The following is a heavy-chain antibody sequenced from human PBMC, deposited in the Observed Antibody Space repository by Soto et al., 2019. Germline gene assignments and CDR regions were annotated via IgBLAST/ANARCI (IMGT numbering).Heavy chain of an antibody. CDR3: AKGGRQWLVTSDFNY. V-gene: IGHV3-30*18. J-gene: IGHJ4*02. CDR2: VSHDGRNT. CDR1: GFTFSDYA. D-gene: IGHD6-19*01. Sequence: VQLVESGGGVVQPGRSLRLSCAASGFTFSDYAMHWVRQAPGKGLEWVAVVSHDGRNTHYADSVKGRFTIARDGSKNTVALEMTSLRAEDKAVYYCAKGGRQWLVTSDFNYWGQGALVTVSS.